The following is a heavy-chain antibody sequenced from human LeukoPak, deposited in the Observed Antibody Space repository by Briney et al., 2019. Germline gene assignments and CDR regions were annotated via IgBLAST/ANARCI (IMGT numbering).Heavy chain of an antibody. Sequence: GGSLRLSCAASGFIFRNYAMGWVRQAPGKGLDWVSAITGSGDTTYYADSVKGRFTISRDNSKNTLYVEMNTLRAEDTAVYYCAKWGDYDILTGYYVSDFWGQGTLVTVSS. CDR1: GFIFRNYA. CDR2: ITGSGDTT. D-gene: IGHD3-9*01. J-gene: IGHJ4*02. V-gene: IGHV3-23*01. CDR3: AKWGDYDILTGYYVSDF.